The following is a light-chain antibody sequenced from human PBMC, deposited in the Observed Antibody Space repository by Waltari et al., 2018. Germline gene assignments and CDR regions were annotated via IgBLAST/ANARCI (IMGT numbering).Light chain of an antibody. J-gene: IGLJ2*01. V-gene: IGLV2-11*01. Sequence: QSALTQPRSVSGSPGQSVTLSCTGTNSDVGAYNYVSWYQQRPGKAPKRVIYDVDKRPSEGPARFSGSKAGNTASLTISGLQADDEADYYCCSYAGRYTSVFGGGTKVTVL. CDR2: DVD. CDR1: NSDVGAYNY. CDR3: CSYAGRYTSV.